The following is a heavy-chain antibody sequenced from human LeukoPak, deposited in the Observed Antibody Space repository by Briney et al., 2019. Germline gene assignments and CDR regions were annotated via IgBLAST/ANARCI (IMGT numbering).Heavy chain of an antibody. CDR2: VTNNGGST. CDR1: GFIFSAFS. Sequence: PGGSLRLSCAASGFIFSAFSMHWVRQAPGKGLEYVSAVTNNGGSTYYANSVKGRFTISRDNSKNTLYLQMGSLRAEDMAVYYCARGRGSLPTGGTDFWGPGTLVTVSS. V-gene: IGHV3-64*01. CDR3: ARGRGSLPTGGTDF. J-gene: IGHJ4*02. D-gene: IGHD1-14*01.